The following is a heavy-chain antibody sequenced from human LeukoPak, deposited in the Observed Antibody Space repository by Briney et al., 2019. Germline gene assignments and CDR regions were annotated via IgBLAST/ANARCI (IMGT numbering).Heavy chain of an antibody. V-gene: IGHV3-30*02. CDR2: IRYDGNDK. CDR1: GFTFNYYG. J-gene: IGHJ4*02. Sequence: GGSLRLSCAASGFTFNYYGFHWVRQAPGKGLEWVAFIRYDGNDKFYADSVKGRFTISRDNLKSTLYLQMSGLRAEDTAIYYCAKGGYYGSGSYYRADYWGQGTLVTVSS. D-gene: IGHD3-10*01. CDR3: AKGGYYGSGSYYRADY.